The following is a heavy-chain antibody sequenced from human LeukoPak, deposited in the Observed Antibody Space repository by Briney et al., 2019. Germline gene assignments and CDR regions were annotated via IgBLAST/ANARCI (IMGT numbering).Heavy chain of an antibody. V-gene: IGHV3-74*01. J-gene: IGHJ5*02. D-gene: IGHD2-2*01. CDR1: GFTLSDYW. CDR3: ARARFWHQYDP. Sequence: GGSLRLSCAASGFTLSDYWMIWLRHAPGKGLKWVCGLNPNGRNQPHPHSVQGRFTISRDTAKHTLYLQMHSLRVDDTAVYYCARARFWHQYDPGGQGTRVTVSS. CDR2: LNPNGRNQ.